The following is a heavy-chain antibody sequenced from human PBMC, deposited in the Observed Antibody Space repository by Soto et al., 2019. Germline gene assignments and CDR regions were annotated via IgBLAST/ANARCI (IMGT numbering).Heavy chain of an antibody. Sequence: GGSLRLSCAASGFSFSTYGIHWVRQAPGKGLEWVSFISYDGNNRFYRDSVKGRLTVSRDDSQNTLYLQMNSLRPEDTAVYYCAKGRERSGGSPEYDYWGQGTLVTVSS. J-gene: IGHJ4*02. D-gene: IGHD2-15*01. CDR3: AKGRERSGGSPEYDY. CDR1: GFSFSTYG. V-gene: IGHV3-30*18. CDR2: ISYDGNNR.